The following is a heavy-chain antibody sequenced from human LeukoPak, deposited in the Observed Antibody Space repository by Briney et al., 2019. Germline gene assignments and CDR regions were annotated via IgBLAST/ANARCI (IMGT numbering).Heavy chain of an antibody. CDR2: ISGSGGST. Sequence: GGSLRLSCAASGFTFSSYAMSWVRQAPGKGLEWVSAISGSGGSTYYADSVKGRFTISRDNSKNTLYLQMNSLRVEDTATYYCVREFSGGYGFDYWGQGTAVTISS. CDR1: GFTFSSYA. CDR3: VREFSGGYGFDY. V-gene: IGHV3-23*01. J-gene: IGHJ4*02. D-gene: IGHD1-26*01.